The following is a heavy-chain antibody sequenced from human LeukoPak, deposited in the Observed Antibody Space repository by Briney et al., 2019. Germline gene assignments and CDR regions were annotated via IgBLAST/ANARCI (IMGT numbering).Heavy chain of an antibody. Sequence: GRSLRLSCAASGFRFSDYGMHWVRQAPGKGLEWVAVIGSNGRSQYYGDSVKGRFTISRDNSKNTLYLQMNSLRAEDTAVYYCAKGYGDFPFDYWGQGTLVTVSS. J-gene: IGHJ4*02. CDR3: AKGYGDFPFDY. CDR1: GFRFSDYG. V-gene: IGHV3-30*18. CDR2: IGSNGRSQ. D-gene: IGHD4-17*01.